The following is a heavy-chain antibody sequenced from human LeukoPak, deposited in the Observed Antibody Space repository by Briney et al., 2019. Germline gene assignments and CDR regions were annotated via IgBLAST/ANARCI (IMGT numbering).Heavy chain of an antibody. V-gene: IGHV3-21*01. J-gene: IGHJ6*02. CDR2: ISSSSSYI. CDR1: GFTFSSYS. D-gene: IGHD4-11*01. CDR3: AREGHTATLQYYYYGMDV. Sequence: GGSLRLSCAASGFTFSSYSMNWVRQAPGKGLEWVSSISSSSSYIYYADSVKGRFTISRDNAKNSLYLQMNSLRAEDTAVYYCAREGHTATLQYYYYGMDVWGQGTTVTVSS.